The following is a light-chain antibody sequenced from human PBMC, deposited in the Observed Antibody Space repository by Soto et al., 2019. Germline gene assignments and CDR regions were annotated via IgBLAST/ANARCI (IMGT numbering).Light chain of an antibody. V-gene: IGKV3-15*01. J-gene: IGKJ4*02. Sequence: EVVLTQSPATLSVSPGDRATLSCRASQYIGSAVAWYHQRSGQAPRLLIFDASIRVTTTPARFSGSVSGTEFTLTISSLESEDFAVYFCQQYGDRPRTFGGGTKVEIK. CDR1: QYIGSA. CDR2: DAS. CDR3: QQYGDRPRT.